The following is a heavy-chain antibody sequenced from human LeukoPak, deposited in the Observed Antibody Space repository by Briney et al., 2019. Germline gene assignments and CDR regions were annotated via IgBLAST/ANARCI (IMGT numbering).Heavy chain of an antibody. CDR1: GGSIRSGSYC. V-gene: IGHV4-61*02. J-gene: IGHJ4*02. CDR2: MYTSGTT. Sequence: PSETLSLTCTLSGGSIRSGSYCWNWIRQPAGKGLAWIGRMYTSGTTNYNPSLKSRVTISVDTSKNQFSLKLSSVTAADTAVYYCARTAGGYYLFDYWGQGTRVPVSS. D-gene: IGHD3-22*01. CDR3: ARTAGGYYLFDY.